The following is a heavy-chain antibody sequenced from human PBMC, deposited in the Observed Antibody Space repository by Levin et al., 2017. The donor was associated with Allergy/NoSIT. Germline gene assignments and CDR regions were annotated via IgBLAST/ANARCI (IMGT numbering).Heavy chain of an antibody. CDR2: ISTYNGNR. CDR1: GYTFSSYD. J-gene: IGHJ5*02. Sequence: ASVKVSCKASGYTFSSYDINWVRQAPGQGLEWMGWISTYNGNRNYAQNLQGRVTLTTDTTTRTAYMELRSLGSDDTAVYYCARDGIAALQQQNWFDPWGQGTLVTVSS. V-gene: IGHV1-18*01. D-gene: IGHD6-6*01. CDR3: ARDGIAALQQQNWFDP.